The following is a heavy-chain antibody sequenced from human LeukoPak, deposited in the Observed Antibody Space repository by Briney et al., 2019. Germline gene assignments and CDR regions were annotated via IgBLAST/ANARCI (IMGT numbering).Heavy chain of an antibody. CDR1: GFTFSSYA. D-gene: IGHD3-3*01. V-gene: IGHV3-23*01. J-gene: IGHJ3*02. CDR3: AKAEYYDFWSGLDAFDI. CDR2: ISGSGGST. Sequence: GGSLRLSCAASGFTFSSYAMSWVRQAPGKGLEWASAISGSGGSTYYADSVKGRFTISRDNSKNTLYLQMNSLRAEDTAVYYCAKAEYYDFWSGLDAFDIWGQGTMVTVSS.